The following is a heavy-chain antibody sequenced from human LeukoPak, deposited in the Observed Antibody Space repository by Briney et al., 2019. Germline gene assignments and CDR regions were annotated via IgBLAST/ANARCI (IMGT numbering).Heavy chain of an antibody. V-gene: IGHV3-73*01. D-gene: IGHD4-17*01. CDR3: TTLTVTTVGFDY. CDR1: GFTFSGSA. J-gene: IGHJ4*02. CDR2: IRSKPNNYAT. Sequence: GGSLRLSCAASGFTFSGSAMHWVRQASGKGLEWVGLIRSKPNNYATAYAASVKGRFTISRDDSKNTAYLQMNSLKTEDTAVYYCTTLTVTTVGFDYWGQGTLVTVSS.